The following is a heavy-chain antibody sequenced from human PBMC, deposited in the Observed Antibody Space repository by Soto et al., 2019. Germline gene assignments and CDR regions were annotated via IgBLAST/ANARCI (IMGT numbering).Heavy chain of an antibody. Sequence: EGSLRLSCSASGFTFSIYAMHWVRQAPGKGLEYVSSISTNGGSTDYADSVKGRFTISRDNSKNTVYLQMSSLRVEDTAVYYCVKGEYYYDSSGYYPFDYWGQGTLVTVSS. J-gene: IGHJ4*02. CDR3: VKGEYYYDSSGYYPFDY. D-gene: IGHD3-22*01. CDR2: ISTNGGST. CDR1: GFTFSIYA. V-gene: IGHV3-64D*06.